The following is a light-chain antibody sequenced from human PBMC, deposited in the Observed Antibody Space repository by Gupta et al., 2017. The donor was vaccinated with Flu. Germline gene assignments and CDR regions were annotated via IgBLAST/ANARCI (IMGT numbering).Light chain of an antibody. CDR1: ALPKQY. CDR3: QSGDSSGSYV. CDR2: KDI. J-gene: IGLJ1*01. V-gene: IGLV3-25*02. Sequence: SFELTQPPSVSVSPGRTARITCSGDALPKQYAHWYQQKPGQAPVVEIYKDIERPSGVPERFSDSGSGTTLTVTMSEVGADDEDDYDCQSGDSSGSYVFGTGTKVTVL.